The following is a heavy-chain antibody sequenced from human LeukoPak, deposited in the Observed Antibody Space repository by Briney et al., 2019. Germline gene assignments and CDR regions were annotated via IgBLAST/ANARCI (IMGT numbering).Heavy chain of an antibody. CDR3: TRDPILGAPDYFDY. V-gene: IGHV3-30*03. Sequence: PGGSLRLSCAASGFTFNNYWMTWVRQAPGMGLEWVAVTSPDEGLKFYGDSVKGRFTISRDNSKNTMYLQMNNLREEDTAVYYCTRDPILGAPDYFDYWGQGTLVTVSS. J-gene: IGHJ4*02. D-gene: IGHD1-26*01. CDR1: GFTFNNYW. CDR2: TSPDEGLK.